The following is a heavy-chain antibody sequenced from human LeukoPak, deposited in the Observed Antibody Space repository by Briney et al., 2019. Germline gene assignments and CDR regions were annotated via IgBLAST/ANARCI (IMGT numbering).Heavy chain of an antibody. CDR1: GFTFSSYG. D-gene: IGHD6-13*01. J-gene: IGHJ4*02. V-gene: IGHV3-30*18. Sequence: GRSLRLSCAASGFTFSSYGMHWVRQAPGKGLEWVAVISYDGSNKYYADSVKGRFTISRDNSKNTLYLRMNSLRAEDTAVYYCAKEVRWYFGYWGQGTLVTVSS. CDR3: AKEVRWYFGY. CDR2: ISYDGSNK.